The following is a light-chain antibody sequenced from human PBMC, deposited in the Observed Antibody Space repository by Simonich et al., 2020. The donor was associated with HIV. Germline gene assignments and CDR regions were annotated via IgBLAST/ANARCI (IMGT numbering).Light chain of an antibody. J-gene: IGKJ2*01. CDR3: QQYYTTPYT. V-gene: IGKV4-1*01. CDR1: QIVLYSSNNKNY. CDR2: WSS. Sequence: DIVMTQSPDSLAVSLGERATINCKSSQIVLYSSNNKNYLAWYQQKPGQPPKLLIYWSSTRESGVPDRFSGSGSGTHFTLTISSLQAEDVAVYYCQQYYTTPYTFGQGTKLEIK.